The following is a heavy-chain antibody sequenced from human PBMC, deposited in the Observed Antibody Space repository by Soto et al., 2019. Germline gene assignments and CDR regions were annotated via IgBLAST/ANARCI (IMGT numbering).Heavy chain of an antibody. CDR2: ISAYNGNT. Sequence: SVKLSCKASGYTLTGYYMHWVRKEPGKGLEWMGWISAYNGNTNYAQKLQGRVTMTTDTSTSTAYMELRSLRSDDTAVYYCARGGDASIVDRVYYWGQGTLVTVSS. V-gene: IGHV1-18*04. J-gene: IGHJ4*02. CDR1: GYTLTGYY. D-gene: IGHD1-26*01. CDR3: ARGGDASIVDRVYY.